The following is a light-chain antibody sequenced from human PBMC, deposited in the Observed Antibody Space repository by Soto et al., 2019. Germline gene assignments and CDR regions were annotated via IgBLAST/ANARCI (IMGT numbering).Light chain of an antibody. J-gene: IGKJ1*01. CDR2: GAS. CDR1: QSVGSY. CDR3: QQGYSCPWT. V-gene: IGKV3-15*01. Sequence: IVMPESPANIPESPRERATLSCRASQSVGSYLAWYHQKPGKAPRLLIYGASTRATGIPARFSGSGSGTEFTLTITSLQSEDFAAYYCQQGYSCPWTFGQGTKVDIK.